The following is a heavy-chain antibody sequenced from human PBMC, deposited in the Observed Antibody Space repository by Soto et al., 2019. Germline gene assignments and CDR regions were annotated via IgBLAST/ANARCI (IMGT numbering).Heavy chain of an antibody. D-gene: IGHD2-21*02. Sequence: GASVKVSFKASGGTFSSYTISWVRQAPGQGLEWMGRIIPILGIANYAQKFQGRVTITADKSTSTAYMELSSLRSEDTAVYYCARSFVVVTDFDYWGQETLVTVPS. CDR2: IIPILGIA. J-gene: IGHJ4*02. V-gene: IGHV1-69*02. CDR3: ARSFVVVTDFDY. CDR1: GGTFSSYT.